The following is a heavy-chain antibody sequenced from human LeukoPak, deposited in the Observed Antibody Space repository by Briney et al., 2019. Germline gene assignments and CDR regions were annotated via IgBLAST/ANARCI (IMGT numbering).Heavy chain of an antibody. Sequence: GGSLRLSCAASGFTFSTYWMSWVRQAPGKGLEWVANTREDGGEKYYVDSVKGRFTISRDNAKNSLYLQMNSLRAEDTAVYYCARPQSYAFDIWGQGTMVTVSS. CDR3: ARPQSYAFDI. CDR2: TREDGGEK. D-gene: IGHD1-26*01. V-gene: IGHV3-7*01. J-gene: IGHJ3*02. CDR1: GFTFSTYW.